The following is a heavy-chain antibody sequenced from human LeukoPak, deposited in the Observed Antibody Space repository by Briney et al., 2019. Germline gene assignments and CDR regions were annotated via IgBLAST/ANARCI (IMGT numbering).Heavy chain of an antibody. D-gene: IGHD6-6*01. V-gene: IGHV4-59*01. CDR3: ARGSIAPGPYFDL. J-gene: IGHJ2*01. CDR1: GGSISSYY. Sequence: SETLSLTCTVSGGSISSYYWSWIRQPPGKGLEWIGYIYYSGSTNYNPSLKSRVTISVDTSKNQFSLKLSSVTAADTAVYYCARGSIAPGPYFDLWGRGTQVTVSS. CDR2: IYYSGST.